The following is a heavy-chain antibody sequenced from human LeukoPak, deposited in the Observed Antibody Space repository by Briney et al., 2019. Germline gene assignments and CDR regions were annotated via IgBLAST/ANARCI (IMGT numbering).Heavy chain of an antibody. CDR3: ARRAGAYSHPYDY. CDR1: GFTFTTYW. CDR2: IKQDGSEK. V-gene: IGHV3-7*03. D-gene: IGHD4/OR15-4a*01. J-gene: IGHJ4*02. Sequence: GGSLRLSCTASGFTFTTYWMNWVRQAPGKGLEWVANIKQDGSEKNYVDSVRGRFTISRDNGKNSLYLQMNSLRAEDTAVYYCARRAGAYSHPYDYWGQGTLVTVSS.